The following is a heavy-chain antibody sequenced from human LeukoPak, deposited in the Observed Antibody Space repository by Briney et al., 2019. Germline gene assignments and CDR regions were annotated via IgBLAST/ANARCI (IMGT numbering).Heavy chain of an antibody. J-gene: IGHJ4*02. CDR2: VGGTDGRT. V-gene: IGHV3-23*01. Sequence: GGSLRLSCAASGFTFSTYNMNWVRQAPGKGLEWVSAVGGTDGRTYYAAFVKGRFTIYRDNSKNTLYLQMNSLRAEDTAVYYCAKDGSYYFDYWGQGTLVTVSS. CDR3: AKDGSYYFDY. CDR1: GFTFSTYN.